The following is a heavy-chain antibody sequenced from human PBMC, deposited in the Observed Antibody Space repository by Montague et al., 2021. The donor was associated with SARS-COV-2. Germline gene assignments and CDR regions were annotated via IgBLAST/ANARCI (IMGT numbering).Heavy chain of an antibody. CDR3: ARPFGGSYYSGFDY. V-gene: IGHV3-30*04. CDR2: ISYDGSNK. D-gene: IGHD1-26*01. Sequence: SLRLSCAASGFTFSGYAMHWVRQAPGKGLEWVAVISYDGSNKYYADSVKGRFTISRDNSKNTLYLQMNTLRAEDTAVYYCARPFGGSYYSGFDYWGQGTLVTVSS. J-gene: IGHJ4*02. CDR1: GFTFSGYA.